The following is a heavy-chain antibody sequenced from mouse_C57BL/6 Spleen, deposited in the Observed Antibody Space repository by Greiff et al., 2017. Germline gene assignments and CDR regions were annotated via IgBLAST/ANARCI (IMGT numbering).Heavy chain of an antibody. V-gene: IGHV5-4*01. CDR3: GRDREGYFSRARDY. Sequence: DVMLVESGGGLVKPGGSLKLSCAASGFTFSSYAMSWVRQTPEKRLEWVATISDGGSYTYSPDNVKGRFTISRDNAKNNRYLKMSQLKSEDTAMYYCGRDREGYFSRARDYGGQGTAVTGSS. CDR2: ISDGGSYT. J-gene: IGHJ4*01. D-gene: IGHD2-3*01. CDR1: GFTFSSYA.